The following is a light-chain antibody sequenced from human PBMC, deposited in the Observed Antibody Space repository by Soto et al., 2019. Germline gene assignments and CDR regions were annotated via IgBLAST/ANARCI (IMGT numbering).Light chain of an antibody. CDR1: QGISSY. CDR3: QQLNSYPRT. Sequence: DIQLTQSPSFLSSSVGDRVTITYRASQGISSYLAWYQQKPGKAPTLLIYAASTLQSGVPSRFSGSGSGTEFTLTISSLQPEDFATYYCQQLNSYPRTFGQGTKVEIK. J-gene: IGKJ1*01. CDR2: AAS. V-gene: IGKV1-9*01.